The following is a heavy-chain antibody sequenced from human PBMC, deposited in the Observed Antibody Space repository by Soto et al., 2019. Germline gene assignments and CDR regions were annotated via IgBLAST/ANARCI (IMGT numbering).Heavy chain of an antibody. D-gene: IGHD5-18*01. V-gene: IGHV3-9*01. J-gene: IGHJ6*02. CDR1: GFTFDDCA. CDR3: AKDAIHVLLGYTYGAGGMDV. Sequence: GGSLRLSCAASGFTFDDCAMHWVRLAPGKGLEWVSGISWNSGDIYYADSVKGRFTISRDNAKNSLYLQMNSLRPDDTAMYYCAKDAIHVLLGYTYGAGGMDVWGQGTTVTVSS. CDR2: ISWNSGDI.